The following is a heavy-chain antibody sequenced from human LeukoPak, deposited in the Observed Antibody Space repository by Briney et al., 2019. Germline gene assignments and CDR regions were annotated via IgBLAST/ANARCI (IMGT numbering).Heavy chain of an antibody. CDR2: LSLVGSNK. CDR1: GFTSITFA. CDR3: ARGLNYDYVWGSYRLGAFDI. D-gene: IGHD3-16*02. J-gene: IGHJ3*02. V-gene: IGHV3-30-3*01. Sequence: GGSLRPSCPPSGFTSITFAMHWVRQPPGRGRGWWPFLSLVGSNKYYADSVKGRFTISRDNSKNTLYLQMNSLRAEDTAVYYCARGLNYDYVWGSYRLGAFDIWGQGTMVTVSS.